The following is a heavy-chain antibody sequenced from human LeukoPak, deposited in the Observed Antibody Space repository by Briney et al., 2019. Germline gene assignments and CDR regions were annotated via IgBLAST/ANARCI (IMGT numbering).Heavy chain of an antibody. J-gene: IGHJ2*01. CDR1: GFTFSSYS. Sequence: GGSLRLSCAASGFTFSSYSMSRVRQAPGKGLEWVSYISSSSSTISYADSVRGRFTISRDNARNSLYLQMNSLRDEDTAVYHCARDPKLIVGPTNWYFDLWGRGTLVTVSS. CDR3: ARDPKLIVGPTNWYFDL. D-gene: IGHD1-26*01. CDR2: ISSSSSTI. V-gene: IGHV3-48*02.